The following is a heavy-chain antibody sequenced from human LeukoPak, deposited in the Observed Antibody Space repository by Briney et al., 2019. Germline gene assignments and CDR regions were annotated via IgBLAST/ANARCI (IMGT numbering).Heavy chain of an antibody. V-gene: IGHV4-34*01. CDR3: ARSSPGYSSTSFDY. CDR1: GGSFSGYY. Sequence: SETLSLTCAVYGGSFSGYYWSWIRQPPGKGLEWIGEINHSGSTNYNPSLKSRLTISVDTSNNQFSLRLSSVTAADTAVYYCARSSPGYSSTSFDYWGQGTLVTVSS. J-gene: IGHJ4*02. D-gene: IGHD6-13*01. CDR2: INHSGST.